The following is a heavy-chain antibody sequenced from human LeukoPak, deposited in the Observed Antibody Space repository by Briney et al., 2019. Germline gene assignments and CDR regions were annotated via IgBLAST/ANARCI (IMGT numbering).Heavy chain of an antibody. V-gene: IGHV3-7*05. CDR1: GFTFSSSW. CDR2: IKKDGSEK. J-gene: IGHJ4*02. D-gene: IGHD3-3*02. Sequence: PGGSLRLSCAASGFTFSSSWSSWVRQDPGKGLECITHIKKDGSEKYYVDSVTSPFTISRDNAKNTLYLQMNSLRAEDTAAYYCVRNHFWGQGTLVTVSS. CDR3: VRNHF.